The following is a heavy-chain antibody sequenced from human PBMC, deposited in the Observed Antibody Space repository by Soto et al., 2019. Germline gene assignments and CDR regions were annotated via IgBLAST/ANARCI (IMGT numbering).Heavy chain of an antibody. J-gene: IGHJ6*03. D-gene: IGHD6-6*01. CDR3: ARAVMDSSSSDYYYYYYMDV. Sequence: SETLSLTGTVSGGSISSYYWSWIRQPPGKGLEWIGYIYYSGSTNYNPSLKSRVTISVDTSKNQFSLKLSSVTAADTAVYYCARAVMDSSSSDYYYYYYMDVWGKGTTVTVSS. CDR1: GGSISSYY. V-gene: IGHV4-59*01. CDR2: IYYSGST.